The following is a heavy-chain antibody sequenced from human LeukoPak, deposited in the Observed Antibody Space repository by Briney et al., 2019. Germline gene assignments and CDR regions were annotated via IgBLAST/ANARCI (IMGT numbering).Heavy chain of an antibody. CDR1: GFTFDDYA. CDR3: ARQLFDFWSGYTSYYFDY. J-gene: IGHJ4*02. V-gene: IGHV3-9*01. CDR2: ISWNSGSI. D-gene: IGHD3-3*01. Sequence: GGSLRLSCAASGFTFDDYAMHWIRQAPGKGLEWVSGISWNSGSIGYADSVKGRFTISRDNAKNSLYLQMNSLRAEDTAVYYCARQLFDFWSGYTSYYFDYWGQGTLVTVSS.